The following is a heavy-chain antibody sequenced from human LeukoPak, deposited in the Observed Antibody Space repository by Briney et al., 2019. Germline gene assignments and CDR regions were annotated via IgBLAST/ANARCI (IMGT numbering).Heavy chain of an antibody. CDR3: ARRNGNWFDP. J-gene: IGHJ5*02. CDR2: MNPNSGNT. CDR1: GYTFTNYD. V-gene: IGHV1-8*03. D-gene: IGHD2-8*01. Sequence: ASVKVSCKASGYTFTNYDINWVRQATGQGLEWMGWMNPNSGNTGYAQKFQGRVTITRNTSMSTAYMELRSLRSEDTAVYYRARRNGNWFDPWGQGTLVTVSS.